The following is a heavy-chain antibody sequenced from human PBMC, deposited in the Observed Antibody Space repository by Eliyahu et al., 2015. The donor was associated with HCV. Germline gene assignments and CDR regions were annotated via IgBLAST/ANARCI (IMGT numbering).Heavy chain of an antibody. D-gene: IGHD4-17*01. Sequence: QVQLVESGGGVVQPGRPLRLSCAASGFXFSSYVLHWVRQAPGKGLQWVAVISHDENYKYYTDSVEGRFTISRDNFKNTLYLEMNSLRAEDTAVYYCARDLKYGDYLRFVVYGMDVWGQGTTVTVSS. V-gene: IGHV3-30-3*01. J-gene: IGHJ6*02. CDR2: ISHDENYK. CDR3: ARDLKYGDYLRFVVYGMDV. CDR1: GFXFSSYV.